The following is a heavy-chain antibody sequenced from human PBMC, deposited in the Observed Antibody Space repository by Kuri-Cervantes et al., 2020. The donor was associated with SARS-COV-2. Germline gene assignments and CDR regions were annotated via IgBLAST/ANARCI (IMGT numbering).Heavy chain of an antibody. CDR2: ISSSSSYI. CDR3: ARVACSSSNCAIYYYYMDV. D-gene: IGHD2-2*01. CDR1: GFTFSSYA. Sequence: GGSLRLSCAASGFTFSSYAMHWVRQAPGKGLEWVSSISSSSSYIYYADSVKGRFTISRDNAKNSLYLQMNSLRAEDTAVYYCARVACSSSNCAIYYYYMDVWGKGTTVTVSS. V-gene: IGHV3-21*01. J-gene: IGHJ6*03.